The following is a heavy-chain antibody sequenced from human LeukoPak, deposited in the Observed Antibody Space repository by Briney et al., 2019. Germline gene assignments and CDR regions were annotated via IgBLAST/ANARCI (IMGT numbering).Heavy chain of an antibody. V-gene: IGHV4-59*01. J-gene: IGHJ4*02. D-gene: IGHD3-22*01. CDR1: GGSISSYY. Sequence: PSETLSLTCTVSGGSISSYYWSWIRQPPGKGLEWIGYIYYSGSTNYNPSLKSRVTISVDTSKNQFSLKLSSVTAADTAVYYCASQTPYYYDSSGYDYWGQGTLVTVSS. CDR3: ASQTPYYYDSSGYDY. CDR2: IYYSGST.